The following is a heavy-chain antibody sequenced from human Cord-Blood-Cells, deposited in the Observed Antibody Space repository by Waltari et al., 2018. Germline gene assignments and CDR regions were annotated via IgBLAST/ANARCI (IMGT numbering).Heavy chain of an antibody. D-gene: IGHD1-26*01. V-gene: IGHV5-51*03. CDR1: GYSFTSYW. CDR2: IYPGDSDT. CDR3: ARLEGYIVGAKYYYYGMDV. J-gene: IGHJ6*02. Sequence: EVQLVQSGAEVKTPGESLKISCKGSGYSFTSYWIGWVRQMPGKGLEWMGIIYPGDSDTRYSPSFQGQVTISADKSISTAYLQWSSLKVSDTAMYYCARLEGYIVGAKYYYYGMDVWGQGTTVTISS.